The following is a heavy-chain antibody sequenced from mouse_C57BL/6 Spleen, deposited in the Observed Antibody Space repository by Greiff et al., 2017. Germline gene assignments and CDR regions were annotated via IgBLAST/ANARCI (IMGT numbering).Heavy chain of an antibody. CDR2: IDPSDSDT. CDR1: GYTFTSYW. Sequence: VQLQQPGAELVRPGSSVKLSCKVSGYTFTSYWMHWVKQRPIQGLEWIGNIDPSDSDTHYNQKFKDKATLTVDKSSSTAYMQLSSLTSEDSAVYYYARWRVGESYWDFEVWGTGTTVTVSS. V-gene: IGHV1-52*01. CDR3: ARWRVGESYWDFEV. D-gene: IGHD1-3*01. J-gene: IGHJ1*03.